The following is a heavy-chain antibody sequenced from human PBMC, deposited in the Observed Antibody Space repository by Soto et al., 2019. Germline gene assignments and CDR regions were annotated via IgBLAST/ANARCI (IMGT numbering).Heavy chain of an antibody. CDR1: GGSFSGYY. CDR2: INHSGST. D-gene: IGHD3-22*01. Sequence: PSETLSLTCAVYGGSFSGYYWTWIRQPPGTGLEWFGEINHSGSTNYNPSLKSRVTISVDTSKNQFSLKLSSVTAADTAVYYCARNNGRENYYDSSGYWHYFDYWGQGTLVTVSS. J-gene: IGHJ4*02. CDR3: ARNNGRENYYDSSGYWHYFDY. V-gene: IGHV4-34*01.